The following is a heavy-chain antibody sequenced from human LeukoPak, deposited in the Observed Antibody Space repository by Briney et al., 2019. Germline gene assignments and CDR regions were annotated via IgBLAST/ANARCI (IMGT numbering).Heavy chain of an antibody. CDR1: GFTSSGYA. D-gene: IGHD1-26*01. V-gene: IGHV3-23*01. CDR3: AKDPYNGSYYDY. Sequence: GGSLRLSCAASGFTSSGYAMSWVRQAPGKGLEWVSAISGSGGSTYYADSVKGRFTISRDNSKNTLYLQMNSLRAEDTAVYYCAKDPYNGSYYDYWGQGTLVTVSS. CDR2: ISGSGGST. J-gene: IGHJ4*02.